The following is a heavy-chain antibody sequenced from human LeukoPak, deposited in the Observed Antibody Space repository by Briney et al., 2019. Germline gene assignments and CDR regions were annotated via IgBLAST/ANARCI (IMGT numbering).Heavy chain of an antibody. D-gene: IGHD3-22*01. CDR3: ARDTYYYDSSGYSLDY. CDR2: IYTSGST. V-gene: IGHV4-61*02. Sequence: SQTLSLTCTVSGGSIRSGRYYWSWIRQPAGKGLEWIGRIYTSGSTNYNPSLKSRVTMSVDTSKNQFSLKLSSVTAADTAVYYCARDTYYYDSSGYSLDYWGQGTLVTVSS. CDR1: GGSIRSGRYY. J-gene: IGHJ4*02.